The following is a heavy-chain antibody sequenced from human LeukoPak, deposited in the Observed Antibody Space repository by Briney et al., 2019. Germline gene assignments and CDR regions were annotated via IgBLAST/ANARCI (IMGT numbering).Heavy chain of an antibody. CDR3: ARLWGPHDDNNWFDH. CDR1: GVYISSSF. Sequence: SETLSLTCTVSGVYISSSFWTWIRQAPGKGLELIGFTYDGGRGNYKPSLRSRVDISLDTSNNRYSLTLTSVTAADTGVFYCARLWGPHDDNNWFDHWGQGILVTVSS. V-gene: IGHV4-59*13. CDR2: TYDGGRG. J-gene: IGHJ5*02. D-gene: IGHD1-1*01.